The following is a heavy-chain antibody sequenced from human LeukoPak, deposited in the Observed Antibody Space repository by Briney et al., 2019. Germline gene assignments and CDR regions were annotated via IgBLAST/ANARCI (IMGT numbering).Heavy chain of an antibody. CDR3: ARDGAYYYDSSGYFWNYYYYYYMDV. D-gene: IGHD3-22*01. Sequence: GASVKVSCKASGYTFTSYGISWVRQAPGQGLEWMGWISAYNGNTDYAQKLQGRVTMTTDTSTSTAYMELRSLRSDDTAVYYCARDGAYYYDSSGYFWNYYYYYYMDVWGKGTTVTVSS. CDR1: GYTFTSYG. V-gene: IGHV1-18*01. CDR2: ISAYNGNT. J-gene: IGHJ6*03.